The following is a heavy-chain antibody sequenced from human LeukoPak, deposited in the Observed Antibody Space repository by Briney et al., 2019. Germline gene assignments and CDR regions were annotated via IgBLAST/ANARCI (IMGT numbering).Heavy chain of an antibody. D-gene: IGHD5-18*01. CDR2: ISSSSSYI. V-gene: IGHV3-21*01. CDR3: ARVLRRGYSYGYVDY. CDR1: GFTFSSYS. Sequence: GGSLRLSXADSGFTFSSYSMNWVRQAPGKGLEWVSSISSSSSYIYYTDSVKGRFTISRDNAKNSLYLQMNSLRAEDTAVYYCARVLRRGYSYGYVDYWGQGTLVTVSS. J-gene: IGHJ4*02.